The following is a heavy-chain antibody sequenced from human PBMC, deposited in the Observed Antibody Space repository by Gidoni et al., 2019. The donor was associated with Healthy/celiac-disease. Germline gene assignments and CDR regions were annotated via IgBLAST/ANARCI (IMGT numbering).Heavy chain of an antibody. CDR3: AKDAVVPAAMPIYYYYYGMDV. D-gene: IGHD2-2*01. CDR1: GFTFSRYA. V-gene: IGHV3-23*01. Sequence: EVQLLESGGGLVQPGGSLRLSCAASGFTFSRYAMSWVRQAPGKGLEWVSAISGSGGSTYYADSVKGRFTISRDNSKNTLYLQMNSLRAEDTAVYYCAKDAVVPAAMPIYYYYYGMDVWGQGTTVTVSS. J-gene: IGHJ6*02. CDR2: ISGSGGST.